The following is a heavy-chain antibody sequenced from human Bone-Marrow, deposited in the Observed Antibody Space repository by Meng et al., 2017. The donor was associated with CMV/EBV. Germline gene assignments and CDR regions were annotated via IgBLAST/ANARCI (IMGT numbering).Heavy chain of an antibody. CDR1: GGSINSSTYY. D-gene: IGHD3-10*01. J-gene: IGHJ4*02. Sequence: SETLSLTCTVSGGSINSSTYYWGWIRQPPGKGLEWIGTMYRSGNTYYKPSLKSRVTISVDMAKNHFSLRVKSVTAADTAVYYCARRSLWFGTLGRGNNFDDWGQGTLVTVSS. CDR2: MYRSGNT. CDR3: ARRSLWFGTLGRGNNFDD. V-gene: IGHV4-39*02.